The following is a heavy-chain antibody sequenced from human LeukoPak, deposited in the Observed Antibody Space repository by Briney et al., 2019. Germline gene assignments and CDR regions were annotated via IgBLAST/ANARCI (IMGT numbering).Heavy chain of an antibody. J-gene: IGHJ4*02. CDR2: INPSGGST. CDR3: ARVQRVTMVRGVTAPLYY. D-gene: IGHD3-10*01. Sequence: ASVKVSCKASGYTFTSYYMHWVRQAPGQGLEWMGIINPSGGSTSYAQKFQGRVTMTRDTSTSTVYMELSSLRSEGTAVYYCARVQRVTMVRGVTAPLYYWGQGTLVTVSS. V-gene: IGHV1-46*01. CDR1: GYTFTSYY.